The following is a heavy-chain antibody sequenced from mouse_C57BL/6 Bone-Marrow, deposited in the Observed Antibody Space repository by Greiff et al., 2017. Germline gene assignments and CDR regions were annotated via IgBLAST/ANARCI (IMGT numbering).Heavy chain of an antibody. CDR3: AFYYYGSSPCAMDY. V-gene: IGHV14-2*01. CDR1: GFNIKDYY. J-gene: IGHJ4*01. D-gene: IGHD1-1*01. CDR2: IDPEDGET. Sequence: EVHLVESGAELVKPGASVKLSCTASGFNIKDYYMHWVKQRTEQGLEWIGRIDPEDGETKYAPKFQGKATITADTSSNTAYLQLSSLTSEDTAVYYCAFYYYGSSPCAMDYWGQGTSVTVSS.